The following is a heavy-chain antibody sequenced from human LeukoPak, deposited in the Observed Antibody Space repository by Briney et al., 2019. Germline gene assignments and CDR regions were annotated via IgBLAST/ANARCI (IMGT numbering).Heavy chain of an antibody. D-gene: IGHD3-10*01. J-gene: IGHJ4*02. CDR3: ARARSIGSFDY. CDR1: GFTFSSYS. CDR2: ISSSSSYI. Sequence: GGSLRLSCAASGFTFSSYSMNWVRQAPGRGLEWVSSISSSSSYIYYADSVKGRFTISRDNAKNSLYLQMNSLRAEDTAVYYCARARSIGSFDYWGQGTLVTVSS. V-gene: IGHV3-21*01.